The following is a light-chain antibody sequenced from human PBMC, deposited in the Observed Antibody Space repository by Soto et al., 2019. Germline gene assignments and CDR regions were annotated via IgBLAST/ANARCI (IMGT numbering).Light chain of an antibody. J-gene: IGLJ1*01. V-gene: IGLV1-47*01. CDR1: GSNIGSNY. Sequence: QSALTQPPSASGTPGQRVTISCSGSGSNIGSNYVYWYQQLPGTAPKLLIYKNNLRPSGVPDRFSGSKSDTSASLAISGLRSEDEADYYCAAWDDGLSGHVFGSGTKVTVL. CDR3: AAWDDGLSGHV. CDR2: KNN.